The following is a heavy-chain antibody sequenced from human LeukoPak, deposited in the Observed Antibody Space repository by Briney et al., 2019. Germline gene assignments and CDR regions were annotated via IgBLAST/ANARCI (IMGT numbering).Heavy chain of an antibody. CDR3: AKELWSGYHNPFDS. V-gene: IGHV3-23*01. CDR2: ISGGSEST. D-gene: IGHD3-3*01. Sequence: PGGSLRLSCAASGFTFSNYAMSWVSQAPGKGLEWVSSISGGSESTAYAGSVKGRLTISRDNSKNMLYMQMNSLRVEDTAVYYCAKELWSGYHNPFDSWGQGTLVTVSS. J-gene: IGHJ4*02. CDR1: GFTFSNYA.